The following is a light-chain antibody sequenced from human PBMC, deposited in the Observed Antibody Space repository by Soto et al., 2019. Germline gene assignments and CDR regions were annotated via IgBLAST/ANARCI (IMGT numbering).Light chain of an antibody. V-gene: IGKV3-20*01. CDR2: DAS. CDR1: QSVSTH. CDR3: QQYGSSPRT. J-gene: IGKJ5*01. Sequence: TQSPATLSVSPWERATLSCRASQSVSTHLAWYQQKPGQAPRLLIYDASSRATGIPDRFSGSGSGTDFTLTISRLEPEDFAVYYCQQYGSSPRTFGQGTRLEIK.